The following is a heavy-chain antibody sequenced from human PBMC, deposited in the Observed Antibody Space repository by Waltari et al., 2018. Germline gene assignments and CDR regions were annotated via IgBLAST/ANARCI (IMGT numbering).Heavy chain of an antibody. V-gene: IGHV4-4*07. Sequence: QVQLQESGPGLVKPSETLSLTCTVSGGSISSYYWSWIRPPAGKGLEWIGRIYTSGSTNYNPSLKSRVTMSVDTSKNQFSLKLSSVTAADTAVYYCARAGDFWSEYYFDYWGQGTLVTVSS. D-gene: IGHD3-3*01. J-gene: IGHJ4*02. CDR2: IYTSGST. CDR3: ARAGDFWSEYYFDY. CDR1: GGSISSYY.